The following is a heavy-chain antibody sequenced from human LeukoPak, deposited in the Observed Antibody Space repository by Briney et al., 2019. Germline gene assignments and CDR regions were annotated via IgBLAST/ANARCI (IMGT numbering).Heavy chain of an antibody. CDR3: ARASQRETYFNAFDI. CDR2: IDHTGNS. CDR1: VGTFSGHY. Sequence: SSETLSLTCAVYVGTFSGHYWSWIRQPPGKGLEWIGEIDHTGNSNYKSSLKSRVTISVDTSKNQFSLSLNSVAAADTAVYYCARASQRETYFNAFDIWGQGTMVTVSS. V-gene: IGHV4-34*01. D-gene: IGHD1-26*01. J-gene: IGHJ3*02.